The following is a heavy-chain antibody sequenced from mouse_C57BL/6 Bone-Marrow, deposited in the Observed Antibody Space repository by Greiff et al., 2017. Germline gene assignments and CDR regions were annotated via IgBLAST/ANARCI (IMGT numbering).Heavy chain of an antibody. V-gene: IGHV14-4*01. CDR3: TPDCGSRGY. Sequence: EVQLQQSGADFVRPGASVKLSCTASGFNFKDDYMHWVHQTPEQGLAWVGCIDPENGDTEYASTFQGKATITADTASNTVYLQLSSLTSEDTAGYYCTPDCGSRGYWGQGTTLTVSA. CDR1: GFNFKDDY. J-gene: IGHJ2*01. D-gene: IGHD1-1*01. CDR2: IDPENGDT.